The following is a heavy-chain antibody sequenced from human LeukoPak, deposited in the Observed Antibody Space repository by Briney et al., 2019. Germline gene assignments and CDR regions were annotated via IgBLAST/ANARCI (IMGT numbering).Heavy chain of an antibody. CDR2: ISWNSGSI. V-gene: IGHV3-9*01. D-gene: IGHD6-13*01. J-gene: IGHJ6*02. CDR3: AKDRSSSWAYYYYGMDV. CDR1: GFTFDDYA. Sequence: GGSLRLSCAASGFTFDDYAMHWVRQAPGKGLEWVSGISWNSGSIGYADSVKGRFTISRDNAKNSLYLQMNSLRAEDTALYYCAKDRSSSWAYYYYGMDVWGQGTTVTVSS.